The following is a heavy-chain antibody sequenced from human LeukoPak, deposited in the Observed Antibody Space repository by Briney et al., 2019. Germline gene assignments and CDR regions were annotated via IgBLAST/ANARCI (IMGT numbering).Heavy chain of an antibody. CDR3: ARFTPQGYGWGGYNRFDP. D-gene: IGHD3-16*01. CDR1: GGSISSYY. J-gene: IGHJ5*02. V-gene: IGHV4-59*01. Sequence: MPSETLSLTCTVSGGSISSYYWNWIRQPPGKGLEWIGYIYYSGSTNYNPSLKSRVTISVDTSKNQFSLNLTSVTAADTAVYYCARFTPQGYGWGGYNRFDPWGQGTLVTVSS. CDR2: IYYSGST.